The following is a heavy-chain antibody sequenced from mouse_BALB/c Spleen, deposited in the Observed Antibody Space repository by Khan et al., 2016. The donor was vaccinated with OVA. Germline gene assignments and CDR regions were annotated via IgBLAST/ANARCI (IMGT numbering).Heavy chain of an antibody. J-gene: IGHJ3*01. CDR2: IYPGNSDT. V-gene: IGHV1-5*01. Sequence: VQLQQSGTVLAGPGTSVKMSCKASGFTFTSYWLHWVKQSPGQGLEWIGAIYPGNSDTSYNQKIKSKTKLNAIPTTSTAYTVHSSLSNVVSSFFYWSIFAYLFAYWGQGTMVTVSA. CDR3: SIFAYLFAY. CDR1: GFTFTSYW.